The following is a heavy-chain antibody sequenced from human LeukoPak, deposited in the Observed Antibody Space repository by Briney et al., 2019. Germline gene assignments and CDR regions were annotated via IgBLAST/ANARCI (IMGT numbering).Heavy chain of an antibody. D-gene: IGHD1-1*01. CDR1: GFTFTGYY. V-gene: IGHV1-2*04. CDR3: ARGGTETSLDY. J-gene: IGHJ4*02. Sequence: GGSLRLSCAVSGFTFTGYYMHWVRQAPGQGLEWMGWINPNSGGTNYAQKFQGWVTMTRDTSISTAYMELSRLRSDDTAVYYCARGGTETSLDYWGQGTLVTVSS. CDR2: INPNSGGT.